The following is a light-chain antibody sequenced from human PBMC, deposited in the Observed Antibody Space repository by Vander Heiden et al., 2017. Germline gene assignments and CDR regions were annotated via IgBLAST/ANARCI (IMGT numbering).Light chain of an antibody. CDR3: AAWDESLSGVV. CDR1: RSNIGNNY. CDR2: NNS. V-gene: IGLV1-47*02. Sequence: TQPLSASGTPGQSVPISCSGNRSNIGNNYVYWYQQFPGTAPKLLFVNNSHRPSGGPDRFSGCRSGTSASLEISGLRSEDEADDYCAAWDESLSGVVFGGGTKMTVL. J-gene: IGLJ3*02.